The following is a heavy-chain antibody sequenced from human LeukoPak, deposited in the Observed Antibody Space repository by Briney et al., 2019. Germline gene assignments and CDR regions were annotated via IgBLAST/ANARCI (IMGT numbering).Heavy chain of an antibody. CDR3: AKDLLELRLYYYFMDV. J-gene: IGHJ6*03. D-gene: IGHD1-7*01. CDR1: GFTFSTYA. V-gene: IGHV3-23*01. CDR2: MTVTGSGGAT. Sequence: GGSLRLSCEASGFTFSTYAMMWVRQAPGMGLEWVSAMTVTGSGGATQYADSVKGRFTISRDDSKNTLYLQMHSLRADDTAIYYCAKDLLELRLYYYFMDVWGKGTTVTVSS.